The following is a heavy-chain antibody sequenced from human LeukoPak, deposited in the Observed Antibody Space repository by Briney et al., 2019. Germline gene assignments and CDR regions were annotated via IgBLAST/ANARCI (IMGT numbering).Heavy chain of an antibody. Sequence: SETLSLTCTVSGASISSYYWSWVRQPPGKGLEWIGHIYYSGSTNYNPSLKSRVTISVDTSNNRFSLKLSSVTAADTAVYYCARDVNLGYWGQGTLVTVSS. V-gene: IGHV4-59*01. CDR2: IYYSGST. J-gene: IGHJ4*02. CDR3: ARDVNLGY. CDR1: GASISSYY.